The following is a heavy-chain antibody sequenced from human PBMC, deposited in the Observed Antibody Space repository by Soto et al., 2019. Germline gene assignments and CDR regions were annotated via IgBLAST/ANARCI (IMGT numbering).Heavy chain of an antibody. V-gene: IGHV3-23*01. CDR2: LDGAGGST. Sequence: LRLSCLASGFTFSDYAMTWVRHVPGRGLEWVASLDGAGGSTYYADSVRGRFTISRDNSQNTLFLQMKRLTVDDTAIYYCAAPRDEYGSGVSWFTYGMDIWGQGTTVTVSS. CDR1: GFTFSDYA. J-gene: IGHJ6*02. CDR3: AAPRDEYGSGVSWFTYGMDI. D-gene: IGHD3-10*01.